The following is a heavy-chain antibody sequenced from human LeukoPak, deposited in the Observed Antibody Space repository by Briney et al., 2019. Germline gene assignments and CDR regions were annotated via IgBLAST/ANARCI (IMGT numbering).Heavy chain of an antibody. D-gene: IGHD4-23*01. CDR2: ISRSGNRT. V-gene: IGHV3-11*01. CDR1: GFTFSDYY. J-gene: IGHJ4*02. Sequence: GGSLRLSCAPSGFTFSDYYVGWVRQAPGKGLDWVSYISRSGNRTYYADSVKGRFTISRDNAKNSMYLQMNTPSAEDTAIYFCTRVSRGNSGYFDHWGQGILVTVSS. CDR3: TRVSRGNSGYFDH.